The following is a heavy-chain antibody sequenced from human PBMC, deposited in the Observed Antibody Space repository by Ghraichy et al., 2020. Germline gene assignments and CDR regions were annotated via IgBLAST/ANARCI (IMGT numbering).Heavy chain of an antibody. J-gene: IGHJ2*01. D-gene: IGHD2-2*01. CDR3: AGGEGVGSTSGAYFDL. V-gene: IGHV4-34*01. CDR1: GGSFSGYY. Sequence: SETLSLTCAVYGGSFSGYYWSWIRQPPGKGLEWIGEINHSGSPNYNPSLKSRVTISVDTSKNQFSLKLSSVTAADTAVYYCAGGEGVGSTSGAYFDLWGRGPLVTVSS. CDR2: INHSGSP.